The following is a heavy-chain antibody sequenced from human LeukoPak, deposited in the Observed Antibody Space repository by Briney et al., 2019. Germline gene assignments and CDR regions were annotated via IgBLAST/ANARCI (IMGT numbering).Heavy chain of an antibody. CDR2: IKQDGSEK. J-gene: IGHJ3*02. CDR3: ARGGVLHERWLNHAFDI. D-gene: IGHD5-24*01. V-gene: IGHV3-7*01. Sequence: GGSLRLSCAASGFTFSSYWMSWVRQAPGKGLEWVANIKQDGSEKYYVDSVKGGFTISRDNAKNSLYLQMNSLRAEDTAVYYCARGGVLHERWLNHAFDIWGQGTMVTVSS. CDR1: GFTFSSYW.